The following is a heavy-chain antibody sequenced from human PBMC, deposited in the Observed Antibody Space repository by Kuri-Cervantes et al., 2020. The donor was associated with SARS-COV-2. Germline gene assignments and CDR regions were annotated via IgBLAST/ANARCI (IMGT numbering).Heavy chain of an antibody. J-gene: IGHJ6*03. D-gene: IGHD1-26*01. V-gene: IGHV3-43D*03. CDR3: ARGWDHYYYYYMDV. Sequence: ETLSLTCAASGFTFDDYAMHWVRQAPGKGLEWVSLISWDGGSTYYADSVKGRFTISRDNSKNSLYLQMNSLRAEDTAVYYCARGWDHYYYYYMDVWGKGTTVTVSS. CDR2: ISWDGGST. CDR1: GFTFDDYA.